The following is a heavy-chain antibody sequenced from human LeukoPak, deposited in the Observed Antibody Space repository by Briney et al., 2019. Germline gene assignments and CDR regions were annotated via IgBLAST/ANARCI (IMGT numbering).Heavy chain of an antibody. CDR1: GYTFTSYD. J-gene: IGHJ4*02. D-gene: IGHD2-2*01. CDR3: AREGCSSTSCYPDY. V-gene: IGHV1-8*03. Sequence: ASVKVSCKASGYTFTSYDINWVRQATGQGLEWMGWMNPNSGNTGYAQKFQGRVTITWNTSISTAYMELSSLRSEDTAVYYCAREGCSSTSCYPDYWGQGTLVTVSS. CDR2: MNPNSGNT.